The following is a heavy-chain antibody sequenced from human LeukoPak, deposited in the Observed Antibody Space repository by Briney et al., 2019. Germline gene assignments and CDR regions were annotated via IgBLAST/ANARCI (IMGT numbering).Heavy chain of an antibody. Sequence: PGGSLRLSCAASGFTVSSNYMSWVRQAPGEGLEWVSVIYSGGSTYYADSVKGRFTISRDNSKNTLYLQMNSLRAEDTAVYYCARENYYDSSGLDYWGQGTLVTVSS. CDR2: IYSGGST. CDR1: GFTVSSNY. V-gene: IGHV3-53*01. CDR3: ARENYYDSSGLDY. D-gene: IGHD3-22*01. J-gene: IGHJ4*02.